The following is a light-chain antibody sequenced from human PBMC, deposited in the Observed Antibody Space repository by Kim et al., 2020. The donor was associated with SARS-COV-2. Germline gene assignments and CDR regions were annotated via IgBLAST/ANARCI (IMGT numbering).Light chain of an antibody. V-gene: IGLV9-49*01. J-gene: IGLJ1*01. CDR3: GADHASGSNFVYV. CDR2: VGTGGIVG. CDR1: SGYSNYK. Sequence: QPVLTQPRSASASLGASVTLTCTLSSGYSNYKVDWFQQRPGKGPRFVMRVGTGGIVGSKGDGIPDRFSVLGSGLNRYLTIKNIQEEDECDYHCGADHASGSNFVYVFGTGTKVTVL.